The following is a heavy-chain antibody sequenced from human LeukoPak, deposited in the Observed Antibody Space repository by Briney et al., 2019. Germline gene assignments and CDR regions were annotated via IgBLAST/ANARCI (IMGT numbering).Heavy chain of an antibody. CDR2: VTSKTDGGTT. CDR3: TTDKLWFSY. CDR1: GFTFSNAW. Sequence: GGSLRLSCAASGFTFSNAWMSWVRQAPGKGLEWVGRVTSKTDGGTTDYAAPVKGRFTISRDDSKNTLYLQMNSLRTEDTAVYYCTTDKLWFSYWGQGTLATVSS. J-gene: IGHJ4*02. D-gene: IGHD5-18*01. V-gene: IGHV3-15*01.